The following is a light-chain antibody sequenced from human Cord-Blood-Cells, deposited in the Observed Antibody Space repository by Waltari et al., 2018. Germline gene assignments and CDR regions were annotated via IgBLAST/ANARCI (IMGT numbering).Light chain of an antibody. CDR2: DVS. CDR1: SSDVGGYNY. J-gene: IGLJ3*02. Sequence: QSALTQPRSVSGSPGQSVTISCTGTSSDVGGYNYVPWYPQHPGNAPKLMIYDVSKRPAGVPDRFSGSKSGNTASLTISGLQAEDEADYYCCSYAGSYTWVFGGGTKLTVL. V-gene: IGLV2-11*01. CDR3: CSYAGSYTWV.